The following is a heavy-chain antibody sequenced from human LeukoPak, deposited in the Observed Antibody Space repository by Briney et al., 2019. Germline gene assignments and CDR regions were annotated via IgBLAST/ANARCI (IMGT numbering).Heavy chain of an antibody. CDR3: ASSGSYHNGLFDY. CDR2: IRYDGSNK. J-gene: IGHJ4*02. Sequence: QPGGSLRLSCADSGFTFGRYWMHWVRQAPGKGLEWVAFIRYDGSNKYYADSVKGRFTISRDNSKNTLYLQMNSLRAEDTAVYYCASSGSYHNGLFDYWGQGTLVTVSS. D-gene: IGHD1-26*01. V-gene: IGHV3-30*02. CDR1: GFTFGRYW.